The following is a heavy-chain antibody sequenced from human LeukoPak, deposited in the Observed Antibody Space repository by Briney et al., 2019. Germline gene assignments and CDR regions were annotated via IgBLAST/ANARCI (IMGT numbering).Heavy chain of an antibody. CDR3: AKSGQWLPPTEFDS. CDR2: ISYDGSNK. Sequence: GGSLRLSCAASGFTFSSYAMHWVRQAPGKGLEWVALISYDGSNKYYADSVKGRFTISRDNSKNTLYLQMNSLRAEDTAVYYCAKSGQWLPPTEFDSWGQGTLVTVSS. J-gene: IGHJ4*02. D-gene: IGHD6-19*01. V-gene: IGHV3-30*04. CDR1: GFTFSSYA.